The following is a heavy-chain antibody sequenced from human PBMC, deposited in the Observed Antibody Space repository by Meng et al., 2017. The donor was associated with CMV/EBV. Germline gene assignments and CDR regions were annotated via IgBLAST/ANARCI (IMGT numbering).Heavy chain of an antibody. CDR3: ASNSSQFTIFGVVIGQGYGMDV. V-gene: IGHV1-8*03. Sequence: ASVKVSCKASGYTFTSYGISWVRQATGQGLEWMGWMNPNSGNTGYAQKFQGRVTITRNTSISTAYMELSSLRSEDTAVYYCASNSSQFTIFGVVIGQGYGMDVWGQGTTVTVSS. CDR2: MNPNSGNT. CDR1: GYTFTSYG. D-gene: IGHD3-3*01. J-gene: IGHJ6*02.